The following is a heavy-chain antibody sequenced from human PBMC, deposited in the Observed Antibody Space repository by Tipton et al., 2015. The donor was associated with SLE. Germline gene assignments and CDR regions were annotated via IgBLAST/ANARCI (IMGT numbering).Heavy chain of an antibody. CDR1: GFTFSDHY. V-gene: IGHV4-34*01. D-gene: IGHD6-19*01. J-gene: IGHJ6*03. Sequence: LRLSCAASGFTFSDHYMNWIRQAPGKGLEWIGEINHSGFTNYRPSLESRVTMSADRSRNQLSLKMTSVTAADTAVYYCARGVAGYYFYYYLDVWGSGTAVTVSS. CDR3: ARGVAGYYFYYYLDV. CDR2: INHSGFT.